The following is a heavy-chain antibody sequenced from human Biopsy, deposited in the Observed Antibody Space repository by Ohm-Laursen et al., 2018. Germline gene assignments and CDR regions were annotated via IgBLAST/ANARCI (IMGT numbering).Heavy chain of an antibody. CDR3: ARDGKRWDYSTYFSWHFDL. J-gene: IGHJ2*01. V-gene: IGHV3-30*03. D-gene: IGHD4-11*01. CDR1: GFTFTSYA. Sequence: SLRLSCAVSGFTFTSYAMHWVRQAPGKGLEWVAVISYDGSGEYYADSLQGRIIISRDNPKNTVDLQMNSLRAEDTAVYFCARDGKRWDYSTYFSWHFDLWGRGTLVTVPS. CDR2: ISYDGSGE.